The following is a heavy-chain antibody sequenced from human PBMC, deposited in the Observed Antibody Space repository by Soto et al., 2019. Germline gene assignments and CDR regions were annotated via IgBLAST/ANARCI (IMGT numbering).Heavy chain of an antibody. CDR1: GDSMSSSRSSSYY. CDR2: IDYNGGT. J-gene: IGHJ4*02. CDR3: ARHQHNCYVES. V-gene: IGHV4-39*01. Sequence: QLQLQESGPGLVKPSETLSLTCTVSGDSMSSSRSSSYYWAWIRQPPGKGLEWIGSIDYNGGTYYHPSHKSRVTISEDTSRNHFSLKLRSVTASDTAVYYCARHQHNCYVESWGPGALVTVSS.